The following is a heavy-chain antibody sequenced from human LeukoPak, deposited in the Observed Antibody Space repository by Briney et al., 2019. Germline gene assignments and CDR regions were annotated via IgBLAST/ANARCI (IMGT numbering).Heavy chain of an antibody. CDR3: AREGYNGNDGGANGMDV. V-gene: IGHV4-61*02. J-gene: IGHJ6*02. CDR1: GGSISSGSYY. D-gene: IGHD1-20*01. CDR2: IYTSGST. Sequence: ASQTLSLTCTVSGGSISSGSYYWSWIRQPAGKGLEWIGRIYTSGSTNYNPSLKSRVTISVDTSKNQFSLKLSSVTAADTAVYYCAREGYNGNDGGANGMDVWAQGTTVTVSS.